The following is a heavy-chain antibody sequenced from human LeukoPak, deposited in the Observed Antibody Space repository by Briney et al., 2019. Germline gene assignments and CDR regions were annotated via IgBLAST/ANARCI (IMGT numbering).Heavy chain of an antibody. CDR3: AKVAGGYSSSHPVDY. V-gene: IGHV3-30*18. CDR1: GFTFSSYG. J-gene: IGHJ4*02. Sequence: GGSLRLSCAASGFTFSSYGMHWVRQAPGKGLEWVAVISYDGSNKYYADSVKGRFTISRDNSKNTLYLQMNSLRAEDTAVYYRAKVAGGYSSSHPVDYWGQGTLVTVSS. D-gene: IGHD6-13*01. CDR2: ISYDGSNK.